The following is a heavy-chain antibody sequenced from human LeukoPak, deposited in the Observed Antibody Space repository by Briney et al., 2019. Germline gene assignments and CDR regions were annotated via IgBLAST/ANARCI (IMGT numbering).Heavy chain of an antibody. CDR1: RFTVSSNY. J-gene: IGHJ3*02. CDR3: AKEAGQEWLVYAFDI. D-gene: IGHD6-19*01. CDR2: ISYDGGNK. V-gene: IGHV3-30*18. Sequence: GGSLRLSCAASRFTVSSNYMSWVRQAPGKGLEWVAVISYDGGNKYYADSVKGRFTISRDNSKNTLYLQMNSLRAEDTAVYYCAKEAGQEWLVYAFDIWGQGTMVTVSS.